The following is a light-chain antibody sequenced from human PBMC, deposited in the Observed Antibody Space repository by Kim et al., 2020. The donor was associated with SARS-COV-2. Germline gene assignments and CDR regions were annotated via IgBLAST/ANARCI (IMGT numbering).Light chain of an antibody. J-gene: IGLJ2*01. CDR2: GKN. V-gene: IGLV3-19*01. Sequence: SSELTQDPAVSVALGQTVRITCQGDSLRSYYATWXQQKPGQAPILVIYGKNNRPSGIPDRFSGSSSGNTASFTITGTQAGDEADYYFNSRDSNDNVVLGG. CDR1: SLRSYY. CDR3: NSRDSNDNVV.